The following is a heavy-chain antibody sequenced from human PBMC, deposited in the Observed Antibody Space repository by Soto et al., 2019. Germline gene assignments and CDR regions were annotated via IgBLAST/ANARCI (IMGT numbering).Heavy chain of an antibody. CDR1: NGSISNFY. J-gene: IGHJ5*02. Sequence: SETLSLTCTVSNGSISNFYWNWIRQSAGKGLEWIGRIHGSGSATYNPSLRSRVTMSVDTSKNQFSLKVNSVTGADTAVYYCARSSHKESWFDPWGQGTMVTVSS. D-gene: IGHD6-13*01. CDR2: IHGSGSA. CDR3: ARSSHKESWFDP. V-gene: IGHV4-4*07.